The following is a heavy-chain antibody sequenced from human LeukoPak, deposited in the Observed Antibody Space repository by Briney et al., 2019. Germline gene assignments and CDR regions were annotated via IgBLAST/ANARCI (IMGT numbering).Heavy chain of an antibody. J-gene: IGHJ5*02. CDR2: INPNSGGT. CDR1: GYTFTGYY. Sequence: ASVKASCKASGYTFTGYYMHWVRQAPGQRLEWMGWINPNSGGTNYAQKFQGRVTMTRDTSISTAYMELSRLRSDDTAVYYCARRGSGSFNWFDPWGQGTLVTVSS. D-gene: IGHD3-10*01. V-gene: IGHV1-2*02. CDR3: ARRGSGSFNWFDP.